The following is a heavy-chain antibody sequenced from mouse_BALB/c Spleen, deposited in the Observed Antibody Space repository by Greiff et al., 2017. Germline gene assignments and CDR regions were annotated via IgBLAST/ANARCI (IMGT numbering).Heavy chain of an antibody. V-gene: IGHV3-2*02. CDR3: ARGLRRFYAMDY. J-gene: IGHJ4*01. CDR1: GYSITSDYA. D-gene: IGHD2-4*01. CDR2: ISYSGST. Sequence: EVKLQESGPGLVKPSQSLSLTCTVTGYSITSDYAWNWIRQFPGNKLEWMGYISYSGSTSYNPSLKSRISITRDTSKNQFFLQLNSVTTEDTATYYGARGLRRFYAMDYWGQGTSVTVSS.